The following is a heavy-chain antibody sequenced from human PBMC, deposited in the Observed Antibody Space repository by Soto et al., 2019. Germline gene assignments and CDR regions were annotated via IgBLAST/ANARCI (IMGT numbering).Heavy chain of an antibody. Sequence: QLQLQESGSRLVKSSQTLSLTCTVSGDSMTSGDYSWSWIRQPPGKGLEWLGYIYRTGNTHYSPSLKSRVSISQDRSKIQFSLELTSVTAADTAVYYCARGDYQYSIDYWGQGTLVTVSS. J-gene: IGHJ4*02. D-gene: IGHD2-2*01. CDR3: ARGDYQYSIDY. CDR1: GDSMTSGDYS. V-gene: IGHV4-30-2*01. CDR2: IYRTGNT.